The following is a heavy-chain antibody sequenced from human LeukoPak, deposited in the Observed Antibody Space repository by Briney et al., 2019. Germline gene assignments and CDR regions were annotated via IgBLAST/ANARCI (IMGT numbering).Heavy chain of an antibody. Sequence: SGPTLVNPTQTLTLTCTFSGFSLSTSGVGVGWIRQPPGKALEWLALIYWNDDKWYSPSLKSRLTITKDTSKNQVVLTMTNVDPVDTATYFCAYRRRYCSSTNCENWVGPWGQGTLVTVSS. CDR3: AYRRRYCSSTNCENWVGP. CDR2: IYWNDDK. V-gene: IGHV2-5*01. J-gene: IGHJ5*02. D-gene: IGHD2-2*01. CDR1: GFSLSTSGVG.